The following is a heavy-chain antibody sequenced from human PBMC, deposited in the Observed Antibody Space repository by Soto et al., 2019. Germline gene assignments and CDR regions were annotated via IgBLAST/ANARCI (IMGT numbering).Heavy chain of an antibody. Sequence: QAQLVQSGSEVKKPGASVKVSCKASGYSFTDFGVNWVRQAPGQGLECLGWISAYNGNRVYAQSFQGRLTMTTDTTRDTSYLELTNLRSDDTSIYYCARGHDIFTWWKFEFWGQGTLVTVSA. CDR1: GYSFTDFG. CDR2: ISAYNGNR. D-gene: IGHD2-15*01. J-gene: IGHJ4*02. V-gene: IGHV1-18*01. CDR3: ARGHDIFTWWKFEF.